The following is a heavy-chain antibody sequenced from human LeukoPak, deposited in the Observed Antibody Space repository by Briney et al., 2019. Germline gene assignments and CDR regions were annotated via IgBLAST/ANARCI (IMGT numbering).Heavy chain of an antibody. V-gene: IGHV3-7*01. CDR3: AREKFLEWYAVAGTFGYFDY. CDR1: GFPFSSYS. D-gene: IGHD6-19*01. J-gene: IGHJ4*02. Sequence: GGSLRLSCAASGFPFSSYSMTWVRQAPGKGLEWVANIKPDGTTKFYVDSVKGRFTISRDNALNSLYLQMNSLRAEDTAVYYCAREKFLEWYAVAGTFGYFDYWGQGTLVTVSS. CDR2: IKPDGTTK.